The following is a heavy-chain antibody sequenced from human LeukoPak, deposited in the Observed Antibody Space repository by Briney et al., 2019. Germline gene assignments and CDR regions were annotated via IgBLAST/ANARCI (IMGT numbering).Heavy chain of an antibody. Sequence: QPGGSLRLSCAASGFTFSSYAMSWVRQAPGKGLEWVSYITSSSSTIHYADSVKGRFTISRDNAKNSLYLQMNSLRDEDTAVFYCARGVAGMAYFDYWGQGTLVTVSS. J-gene: IGHJ4*02. CDR1: GFTFSSYA. V-gene: IGHV3-48*02. CDR3: ARGVAGMAYFDY. D-gene: IGHD6-13*01. CDR2: ITSSSSTI.